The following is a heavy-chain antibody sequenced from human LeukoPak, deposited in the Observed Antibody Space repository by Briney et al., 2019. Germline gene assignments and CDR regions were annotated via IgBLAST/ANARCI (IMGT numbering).Heavy chain of an antibody. CDR3: ARGDYGDRGYFDY. D-gene: IGHD4-17*01. CDR2: ISYDGSNK. Sequence: GGSLRLSCAASGFTFSSYAMHWVRHAPGKGLEWVAVISYDGSNKYYADSVKGRFTISRDNSKNTLYLQMNSLRAEDTAVYYCARGDYGDRGYFDYWGQGTLVTVSS. J-gene: IGHJ4*02. CDR1: GFTFSSYA. V-gene: IGHV3-30*04.